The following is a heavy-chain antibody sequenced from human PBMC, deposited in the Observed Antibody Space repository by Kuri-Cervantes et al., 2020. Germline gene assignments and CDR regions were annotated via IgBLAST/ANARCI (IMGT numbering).Heavy chain of an antibody. V-gene: IGHV6-1*01. Sequence: LRLSCAISGDSVSSNSAAWDWVRQSPSGGLEWLGRTYYRSKWYNDYAVSVKSRITINSDTSKNQFSLQLNSVTPEDTAVYYCAREEVSGSNYYYYVDVWGKGATVTVSS. CDR1: GDSVSSNSAA. CDR3: AREEVSGSNYYYYVDV. D-gene: IGHD2/OR15-2a*01. CDR2: TYYRSKWYN. J-gene: IGHJ6*03.